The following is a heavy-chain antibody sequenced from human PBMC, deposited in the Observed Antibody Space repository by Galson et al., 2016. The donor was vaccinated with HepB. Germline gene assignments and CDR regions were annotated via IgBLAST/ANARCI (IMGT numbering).Heavy chain of an antibody. J-gene: IGHJ3*01. CDR1: GYIFTTYY. CDR3: AREGDIVVPVSADDAFDL. CDR2: INPSGGST. Sequence: SVKVSCKASGYIFTTYYLQWVRQAPGQGLEWMGIINPSGGSTTYAQKFQGRVTMTRDTSTSTAYLELRSLRSGDTATYYCAREGDIVVPVSADDAFDLWGQGTMVTV. V-gene: IGHV1-46*01. D-gene: IGHD2-15*01.